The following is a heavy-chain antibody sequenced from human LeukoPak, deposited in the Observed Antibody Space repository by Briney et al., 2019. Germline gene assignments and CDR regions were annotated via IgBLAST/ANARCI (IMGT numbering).Heavy chain of an antibody. D-gene: IGHD5-18*01. CDR2: INHSGTT. CDR3: ASSRGYRGSLWYHYMDV. Sequence: SSETLSLTCAVYGGSFSGYYWSWIRQPPGKGLEWIGEINHSGTTNYNPSLTSRVTISLDTSKNQISLKLSSVTAADTAVYYCASSRGYRGSLWYHYMDVWGKGTTVTVSS. CDR1: GGSFSGYY. V-gene: IGHV4-34*01. J-gene: IGHJ6*03.